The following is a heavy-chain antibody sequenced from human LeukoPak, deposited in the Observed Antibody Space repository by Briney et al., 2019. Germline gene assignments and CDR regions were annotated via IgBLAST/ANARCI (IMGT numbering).Heavy chain of an antibody. V-gene: IGHV3-74*01. CDR1: GFSFTGHW. CDR2: LSLDGRIT. D-gene: IGHD2-2*01. Sequence: GGSLRLSCAASGFSFTGHWMHWVRQAPGKGLVWVARLSLDGRITSYVDSVEGRFTISRDNAKSTVYLQMNSLRAADTSLYYCGRESDVVPGAIDYWGQGTLLTVSP. CDR3: GRESDVVPGAIDY. J-gene: IGHJ4*02.